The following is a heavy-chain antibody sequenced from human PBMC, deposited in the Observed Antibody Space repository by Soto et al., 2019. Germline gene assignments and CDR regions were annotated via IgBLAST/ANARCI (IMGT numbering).Heavy chain of an antibody. CDR3: AREGSYSAYNFAHGIQLWSFDF. CDR1: GGSINTFY. CDR2: IFSSGST. Sequence: PSDTLSLTCTVSGGSINTFYGIWVRQPAGKGLEWIGRIFSSGSTSFNPSLESRVAMSVDTSKNHFSLNLSSVTAADMAVYYCAREGSYSAYNFAHGIQLWSFDFWGQGALVTVSS. V-gene: IGHV4-4*07. J-gene: IGHJ4*02. D-gene: IGHD5-12*01.